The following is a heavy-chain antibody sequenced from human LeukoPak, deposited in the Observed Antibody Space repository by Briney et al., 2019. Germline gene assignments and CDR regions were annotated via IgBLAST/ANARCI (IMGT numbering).Heavy chain of an antibody. Sequence: ASVKVSCKASGYTFTGYYMHWVRQAPGQGLEWMGWIHPNSGGTNYAQKFQGRVTMTRDMSTSTVYMELSSLRSEDTAVYYCATGDYLIAVAGSYASRFDYWGQGTLVTVSS. CDR3: ATGDYLIAVAGSYASRFDY. D-gene: IGHD6-19*01. J-gene: IGHJ4*02. V-gene: IGHV1-2*02. CDR2: IHPNSGGT. CDR1: GYTFTGYY.